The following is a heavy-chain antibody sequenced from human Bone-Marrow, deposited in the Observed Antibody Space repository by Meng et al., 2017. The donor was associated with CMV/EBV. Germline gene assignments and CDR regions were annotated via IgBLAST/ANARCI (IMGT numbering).Heavy chain of an antibody. CDR1: GGYFSGYS. J-gene: IGHJ5*02. V-gene: IGHV4-34*01. Sequence: AGYGGYFSGYSWSWIRQPPGKGLEWIGEINHSGSTNYNPSLKSRVTISVDTSKNQFSLKLSSVTAADTAVYYCARYEWLLTWGWFDPWGQGTLVTVSS. CDR2: INHSGST. D-gene: IGHD3-3*01. CDR3: ARYEWLLTWGWFDP.